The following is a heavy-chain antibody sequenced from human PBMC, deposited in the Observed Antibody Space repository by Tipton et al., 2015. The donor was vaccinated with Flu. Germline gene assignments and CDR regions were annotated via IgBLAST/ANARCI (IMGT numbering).Heavy chain of an antibody. J-gene: IGHJ4*02. Sequence: SLRLSCAVSGGSISSSNWWSWVHQPPGKGLEWIGEIYHSGSTNYNPSLKSRVTISVDKSKNQFSLKLSSVTAADTAVYYCARVDSSGWYCYWGQGTLVTVSS. V-gene: IGHV4-4*02. D-gene: IGHD6-19*01. CDR2: IYHSGST. CDR3: ARVDSSGWYCY. CDR1: GGSISSSNW.